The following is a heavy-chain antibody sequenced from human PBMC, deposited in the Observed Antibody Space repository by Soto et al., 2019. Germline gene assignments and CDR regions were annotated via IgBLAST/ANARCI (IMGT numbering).Heavy chain of an antibody. Sequence: EIISHRSTADDGTISGYYWRLISKNGGKGLEWIGRISPSGGTNYNPSLKRRVTVSLERSKNQFSLKLTSVTAADTALYYCARVAYCDRTTCHFPDYWGQGSLVIV. CDR1: DGTISGYY. CDR2: ISPSGGT. J-gene: IGHJ4*02. D-gene: IGHD2-2*01. V-gene: IGHV4-4*07. CDR3: ARVAYCDRTTCHFPDY.